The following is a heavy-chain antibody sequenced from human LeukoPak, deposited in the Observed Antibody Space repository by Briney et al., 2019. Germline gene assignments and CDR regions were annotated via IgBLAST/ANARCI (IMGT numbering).Heavy chain of an antibody. CDR2: IIPIFGTA. CDR1: GGTFSSYA. CDR3: AGTSHWITMVRGFRQRWFDP. V-gene: IGHV1-69*01. Sequence: SVKVSCKASGGTFSSYAISWVRQAPGQGLEWMGGIIPIFGTANYAQKFQGRVTITADESTSTAYTELSSLRSEDTAVYYCAGTSHWITMVRGFRQRWFDPWGQGTLVTVSS. J-gene: IGHJ5*02. D-gene: IGHD3-10*01.